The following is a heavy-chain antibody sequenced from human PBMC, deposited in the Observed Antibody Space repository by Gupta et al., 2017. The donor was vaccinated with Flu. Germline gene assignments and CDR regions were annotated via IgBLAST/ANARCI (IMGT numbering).Heavy chain of an antibody. Sequence: APGKGLEWVAYISSSSSTIYYADSVKVRFTISRDNAKNSLYLQMNSLRAEDTAVYYCSRDKYSSSWNQNFDYWGQGTLVTVAS. V-gene: IGHV3-48*01. CDR3: SRDKYSSSWNQNFDY. D-gene: IGHD6-13*01. CDR2: ISSSSSTI. J-gene: IGHJ4*02.